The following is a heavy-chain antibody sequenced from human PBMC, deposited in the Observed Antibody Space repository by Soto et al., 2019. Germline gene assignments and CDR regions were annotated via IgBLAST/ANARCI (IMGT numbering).Heavy chain of an antibody. CDR1: GAYVTTDY. CDR3: AGRGSTWYSCFDP. D-gene: IGHD6-13*01. J-gene: IGHJ5*02. V-gene: IGHV4-59*02. Sequence: NPSETLSLTCNVSGAYVTTDYWIWIRQSPGKGLEWIGYISNSWNTNYNPSLKSRFTISLDTSKNHFSLKMRSVTAADTAVYYCAGRGSTWYSCFDPWGQGTLVTVSS. CDR2: ISNSWNT.